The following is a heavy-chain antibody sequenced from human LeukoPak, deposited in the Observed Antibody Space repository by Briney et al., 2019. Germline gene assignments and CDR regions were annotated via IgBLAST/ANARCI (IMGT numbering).Heavy chain of an antibody. Sequence: GGSLRISCAASGFTFSGYWMHWVRQAQGKGLVWVSRIKSDGSYTAYADSVKGRFTISRDNAKNTLYLQMNSLRAEDTAVYYCARDVRGGYHDYWSQGTLVTVSS. CDR2: IKSDGSYT. V-gene: IGHV3-74*01. CDR3: ARDVRGGYHDY. J-gene: IGHJ4*02. CDR1: GFTFSGYW. D-gene: IGHD5-18*01.